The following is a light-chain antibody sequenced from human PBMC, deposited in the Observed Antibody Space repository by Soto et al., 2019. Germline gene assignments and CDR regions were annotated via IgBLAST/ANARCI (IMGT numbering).Light chain of an antibody. Sequence: DIVLTQSPDSLAVSLGERATINCKSSQSLLYRSNNKNYLAWYRQKPGQPLKLLISWASTRESGVPDRFSGSGSGADFTLTISRLQAEDVAVYYCQHYYSAPRTFGQGTKVDIK. CDR3: QHYYSAPRT. V-gene: IGKV4-1*01. CDR2: WAS. J-gene: IGKJ1*01. CDR1: QSLLYRSNNKNY.